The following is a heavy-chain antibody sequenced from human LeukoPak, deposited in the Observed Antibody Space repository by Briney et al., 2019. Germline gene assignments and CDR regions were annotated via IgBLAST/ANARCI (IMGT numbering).Heavy chain of an antibody. V-gene: IGHV3-21*01. CDR3: ARDGDQYYYDSSGYHYFDY. CDR1: GFTSSSYS. CDR2: ISSSSSYI. D-gene: IGHD3-22*01. Sequence: GGSLRLSCAASGFTSSSYSMNWVRQAPGKGLEWVSSISSSSSYIYYADSVKGRFTISRDNAKNSLYLQMNSLRAEDTAVYYCARDGDQYYYDSSGYHYFDYWGQGTLVTVSS. J-gene: IGHJ4*02.